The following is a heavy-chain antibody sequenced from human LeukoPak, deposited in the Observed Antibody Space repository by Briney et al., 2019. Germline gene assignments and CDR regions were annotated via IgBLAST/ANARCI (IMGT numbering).Heavy chain of an antibody. J-gene: IGHJ4*02. CDR2: INHSGST. Sequence: SETLSLTCALYSRSFSVYYWSWIRQPPGKGLEWIGEINHSGSTNYNPSLKSRVTISVDTSKNQFSLKLSSVPAADTAVYYCARGRGATVYWGQGTLVTVSS. D-gene: IGHD1-26*01. CDR3: ARGRGATVY. V-gene: IGHV4-34*01. CDR1: SRSFSVYY.